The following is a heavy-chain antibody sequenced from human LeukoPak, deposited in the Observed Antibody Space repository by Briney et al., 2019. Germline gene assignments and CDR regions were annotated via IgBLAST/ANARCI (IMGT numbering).Heavy chain of an antibody. V-gene: IGHV3-11*01. CDR1: GFSFSDFY. CDR3: AREDRGSGRDFDY. D-gene: IGHD1-14*01. CDR2: IGTRSNPI. Sequence: GGSLRLSCAASGFSFSDFYMSWIRQAPGMGLEWISYIGTRSNPIYYADSVKGRFTISRDDAKNSLYLQMNSLRDEDTAVYFCAREDRGSGRDFDYWGQGILVTVSS. J-gene: IGHJ4*02.